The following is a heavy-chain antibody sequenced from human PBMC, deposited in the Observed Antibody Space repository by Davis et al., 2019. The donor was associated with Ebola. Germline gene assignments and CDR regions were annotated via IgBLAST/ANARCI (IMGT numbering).Heavy chain of an antibody. CDR2: INPSGGST. CDR3: ARASRVVVVPAAGPYYYYMDV. J-gene: IGHJ6*03. Sequence: ASVKVSCKASGYTFTSYYMHWVRQAPGQGLEWMGIINPSGGSTSYAQKFQGRVTMTRDTSTSTVYMALSSLRSEDTAVYYCARASRVVVVPAAGPYYYYMDVWGKGTTVTVSS. D-gene: IGHD2-2*01. V-gene: IGHV1-46*01. CDR1: GYTFTSYY.